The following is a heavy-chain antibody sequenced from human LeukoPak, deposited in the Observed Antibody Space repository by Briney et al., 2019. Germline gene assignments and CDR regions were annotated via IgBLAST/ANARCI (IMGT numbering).Heavy chain of an antibody. CDR1: GFTFSGSW. CDR3: ARSMGE. CDR2: INTDGSGT. D-gene: IGHD3-16*01. V-gene: IGHV3-74*01. Sequence: GGSLRLSCEASGFTFSGSWMHWVRQAPGKGLEWVSRINTDGSGTSYADSVKGRFTISRDNAKNTLYLQMSSLRAEDTAVYCCARSMGEGGQGTLVTVSS. J-gene: IGHJ4*02.